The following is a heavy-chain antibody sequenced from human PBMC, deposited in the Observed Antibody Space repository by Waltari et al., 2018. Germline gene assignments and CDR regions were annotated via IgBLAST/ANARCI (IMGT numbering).Heavy chain of an antibody. CDR3: ASLPYSGSYLTGFDY. CDR1: GFTFSSYW. Sequence: EVQLVESGGGLVQPGGSLRLSCAASGFTFSSYWMSWVRQAPGKGLEWVANIKQDGSEKYYVDSVKGRFTISRDNAKNSLYLQMNSLRAEDTAVYYCASLPYSGSYLTGFDYWGQGTLVTVSS. CDR2: IKQDGSEK. D-gene: IGHD1-26*01. J-gene: IGHJ4*02. V-gene: IGHV3-7*01.